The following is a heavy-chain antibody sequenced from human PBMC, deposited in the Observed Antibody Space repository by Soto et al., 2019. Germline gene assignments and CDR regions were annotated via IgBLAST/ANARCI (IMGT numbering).Heavy chain of an antibody. J-gene: IGHJ5*02. CDR1: GFAFDVYA. Sequence: EVQLVESGGGLVQPGKSLRLSCAATGFAFDVYAMHWVRQAPGKGLEWVSGISWNSDSIGYADSVKGRFTISRDNAKKSLYLQMNSLTAEDTALYYCAKDIDATVTTYASWGQGTLVTVSS. D-gene: IGHD4-17*01. V-gene: IGHV3-9*01. CDR2: ISWNSDSI. CDR3: AKDIDATVTTYAS.